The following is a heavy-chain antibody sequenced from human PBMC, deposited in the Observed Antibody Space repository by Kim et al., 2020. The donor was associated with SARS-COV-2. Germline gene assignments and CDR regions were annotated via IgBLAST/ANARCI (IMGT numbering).Heavy chain of an antibody. CDR3: ARSPDVDTAMVNFDY. V-gene: IGHV5-51*01. CDR2: IYPGDSDT. J-gene: IGHJ4*02. CDR1: GYSFTSYW. D-gene: IGHD5-18*01. Sequence: GESLKISCKGSGYSFTSYWIGWVRQMPGKGLEWMGIIYPGDSDTRYSPSFQGQVTISADKSISTAYLQWSSLKASDTAMYYCARSPDVDTAMVNFDYWGQGTLVTVSS.